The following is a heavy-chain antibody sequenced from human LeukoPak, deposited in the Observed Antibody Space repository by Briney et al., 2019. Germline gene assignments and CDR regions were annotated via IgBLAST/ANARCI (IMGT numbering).Heavy chain of an antibody. D-gene: IGHD3-10*01. Sequence: SETLSLTCAVYGGSFSDYYWSWIRQPPGKGLEWIGEINHSGSTNYNPSLKSRVTISVDTSKNQFSLQLNSVTPEDTALYYCTRGGLVRGSINSLIAFDVWGQGIMVTVSS. CDR3: TRGGLVRGSINSLIAFDV. CDR1: GGSFSDYY. V-gene: IGHV4-34*01. CDR2: INHSGST. J-gene: IGHJ3*01.